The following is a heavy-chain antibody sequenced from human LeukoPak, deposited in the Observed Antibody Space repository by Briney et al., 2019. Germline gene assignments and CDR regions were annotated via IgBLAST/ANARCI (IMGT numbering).Heavy chain of an antibody. J-gene: IGHJ4*02. CDR2: ISYSGSS. D-gene: IGHD3-16*01. CDR3: ARHVEGEGLDY. CDR1: GGSSSTYY. V-gene: IGHV4-59*08. Sequence: SETLSLTCTVSGGSSSTYYWSWIRQPPGKGLEWIGYISYSGSSHYNPSLRSRVTISVDSSKTQFSLKLNSVTAADTAFYYCARHVEGEGLDYWGQGTLVTVSS.